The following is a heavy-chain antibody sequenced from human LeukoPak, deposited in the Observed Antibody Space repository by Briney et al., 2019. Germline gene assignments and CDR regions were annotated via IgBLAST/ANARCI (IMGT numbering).Heavy chain of an antibody. CDR2: IRYDGSKK. D-gene: IGHD1-26*01. J-gene: IGHJ3*02. CDR1: GFTFNNYG. CDR3: AKTTIVGVTVDPFDS. V-gene: IGHV3-30*02. Sequence: GGSLRLSCAASGFTFNNYGMHWVRQAPGKGLEGVALIRYDGSKKYYADSVKGRFTISRDNSKNTLYLQMNRMRTEDTAVYYCAKTTIVGVTVDPFDSGGQGTMVTVSS.